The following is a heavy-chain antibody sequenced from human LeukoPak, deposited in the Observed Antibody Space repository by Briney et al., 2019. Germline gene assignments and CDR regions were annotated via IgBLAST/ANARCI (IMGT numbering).Heavy chain of an antibody. Sequence: GGSLRLSCAASGFTFSSYAMHWVRQAPGKGLEWVSYISSSGSTIYYADSVKGRFTISRDNAKNSLYLQMNSLRAEDTAVYYCARARSGSYSTYQKLYYGMDVWGQGTTVTVSS. J-gene: IGHJ6*02. CDR1: GFTFSSYA. CDR2: ISSSGSTI. CDR3: ARARSGSYSTYQKLYYGMDV. D-gene: IGHD1-26*01. V-gene: IGHV3-48*04.